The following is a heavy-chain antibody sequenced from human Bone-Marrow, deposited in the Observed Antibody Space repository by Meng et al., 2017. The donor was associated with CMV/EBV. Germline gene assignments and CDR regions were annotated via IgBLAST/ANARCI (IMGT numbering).Heavy chain of an antibody. CDR1: GFTFSSYA. CDR2: ISYDGSNK. V-gene: IGHV3-30-3*01. D-gene: IGHD1-26*01. Sequence: GESLKISCAASGFTFSSYAMHWVRQAPGKGLEWVAVISYDGSNKYYADSVKGRFTISRDNSKNTLYLQMNSLRAEYTAVYYCARRGGSHSKDAFDIWGQGTMVTVSS. J-gene: IGHJ3*02. CDR3: ARRGGSHSKDAFDI.